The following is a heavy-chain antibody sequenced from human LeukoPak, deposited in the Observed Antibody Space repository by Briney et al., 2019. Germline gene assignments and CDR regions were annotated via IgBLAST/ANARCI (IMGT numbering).Heavy chain of an antibody. J-gene: IGHJ3*02. V-gene: IGHV4-38-2*02. Sequence: SETLSLTCTVSGYSISSGYYWGWIRQPPGKGLEWIGSGSTYYNPSLKSRVTISVDTSKNQFSLKLSSVTAADTAVYYCARDRGSGAFDIWGQGTMVTVSS. CDR1: GYSISSGYY. CDR2: SGST. CDR3: ARDRGSGAFDI. D-gene: IGHD3-16*01.